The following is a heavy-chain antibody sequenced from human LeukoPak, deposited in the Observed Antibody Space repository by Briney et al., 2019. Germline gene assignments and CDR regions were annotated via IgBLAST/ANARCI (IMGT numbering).Heavy chain of an antibody. D-gene: IGHD3-22*01. J-gene: IGHJ4*02. CDR1: GGSISSHY. CDR3: VVSEREYYYVY. CDR2: IYYSGST. V-gene: IGHV4-59*11. Sequence: SETLSLTCTVSGGSISSHYWSWIRQPPGKGLEWIGYIYYSGSTNYNPSLKSRVTISVDTSKNQFSLKLSSVTAAGTAVYYCVVSEREYYYVYWGQGTLVTVSS.